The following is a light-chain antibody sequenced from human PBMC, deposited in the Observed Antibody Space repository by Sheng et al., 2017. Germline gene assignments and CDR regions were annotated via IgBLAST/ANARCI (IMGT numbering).Light chain of an antibody. Sequence: QPVLTQPPSASGTPGQRVTISCSGSSSNIGNNYVYWHQQLPGTAPKLLIYRNTQRPSGVPDRFSASKSGTSASLAISGLRTEDEADYYCASWDDTLSALLFGGGTTLTVL. CDR2: RNT. CDR1: SSNIGNNY. J-gene: IGLJ3*02. V-gene: IGLV1-47*01. CDR3: ASWDDTLSALL.